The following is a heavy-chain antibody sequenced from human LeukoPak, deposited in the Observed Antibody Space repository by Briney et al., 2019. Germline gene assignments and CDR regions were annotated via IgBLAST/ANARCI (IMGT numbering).Heavy chain of an antibody. D-gene: IGHD6-19*01. CDR1: GGTFSSYA. J-gene: IGHJ4*02. CDR2: IIPIFGTA. CDR3: ARSIRRQQWLVLFDY. Sequence: ASVKVSCKASGGTFSSYAISWVRQAPGQGLEWMGGIIPIFGTANYAQKFQGRVTITTDESTSTAYMELSSLRSEDTAVYYCARSIRRQQWLVLFDYWGQGTLVTVSS. V-gene: IGHV1-69*05.